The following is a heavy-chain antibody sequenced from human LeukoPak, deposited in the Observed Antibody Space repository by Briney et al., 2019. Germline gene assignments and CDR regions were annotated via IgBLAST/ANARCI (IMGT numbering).Heavy chain of an antibody. CDR3: ARVPLP. CDR1: GYSISSDYY. J-gene: IGHJ4*02. CDR2: IYHSGST. Sequence: SETLSLTCTVSGYSISSDYYWGWIRQPPGKGLEWIGNIYHSGSTYYNPSLESRVTISVDTSKNHFSLKLSSVTAADTAVYYCARVPLPWGQGTLVTVSS. V-gene: IGHV4-38-2*02.